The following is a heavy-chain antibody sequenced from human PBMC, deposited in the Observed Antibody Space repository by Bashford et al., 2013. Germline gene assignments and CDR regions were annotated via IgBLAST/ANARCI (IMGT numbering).Heavy chain of an antibody. CDR2: VSNDGSDT. J-gene: IGHJ2*01. Sequence: RQAPGKGLEWVAVVSNDGSDTFYADSVKGRFTISRDNSKNTLYLQMSSLRAEDTAVYYCVKGSLWFGELDWYFDLWGRGTLVTVSS. V-gene: IGHV3-30*14. D-gene: IGHD3-10*01. CDR3: VKGSLWFGELDWYFDL.